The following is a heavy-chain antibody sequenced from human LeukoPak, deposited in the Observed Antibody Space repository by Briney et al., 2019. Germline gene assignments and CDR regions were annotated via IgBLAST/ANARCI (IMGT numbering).Heavy chain of an antibody. CDR2: MNPNSGNT. Sequence: GASVKVSCKASGYPFSRYDLNWVRQATGQGLEWMGWMNPNSGNTGYAQKFQGRITMTRSTSISTAYMELSSLRSDDTAVYYCARSTVYCSGANCHKAFDIWGQGTMVTVSS. CDR3: ARSTVYCSGANCHKAFDI. CDR1: GYPFSRYD. D-gene: IGHD2-2*02. J-gene: IGHJ3*02. V-gene: IGHV1-8*01.